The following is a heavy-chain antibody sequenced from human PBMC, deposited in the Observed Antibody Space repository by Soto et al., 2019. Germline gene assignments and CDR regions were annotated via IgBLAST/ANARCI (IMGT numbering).Heavy chain of an antibody. CDR2: IYYSGST. V-gene: IGHV4-39*01. CDR1: GGSISSSSYY. J-gene: IGHJ6*02. D-gene: IGHD3-10*01. Sequence: SETLSLTCTVSGGSISSSSYYWGWIRQPPGKGLEWIGSIYYSGSTYYNPSLKSRVTISVDTSKNQFSLKLSSVTAADTAVYYCAGTYYYGSGSYYIGRASSWGMDVWGQGTTVTVSS. CDR3: AGTYYYGSGSYYIGRASSWGMDV.